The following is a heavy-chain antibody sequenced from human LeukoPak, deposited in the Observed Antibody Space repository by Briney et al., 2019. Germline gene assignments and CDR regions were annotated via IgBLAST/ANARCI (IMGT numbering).Heavy chain of an antibody. D-gene: IGHD3-22*01. CDR2: IYYSGST. CDR3: ARASYSYDINGWVPFDY. CDR1: GGSISSSSYY. V-gene: IGHV4-39*07. J-gene: IGHJ4*02. Sequence: SETLSLTCTVSGGSISSSSYYWGWIRQPPGKGLEWIGSIYYSGSTYYNPSLKSRVTISGDTSKNQFSLRLSSVTAADTAVYYCARASYSYDINGWVPFDYWGQGTLVTVSS.